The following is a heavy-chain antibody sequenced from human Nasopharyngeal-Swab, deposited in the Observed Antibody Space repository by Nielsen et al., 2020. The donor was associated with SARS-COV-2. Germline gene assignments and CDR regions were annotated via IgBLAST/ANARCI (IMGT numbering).Heavy chain of an antibody. V-gene: IGHV3-20*01. CDR2: INWNGGST. CDR1: GFTFDDYG. J-gene: IGHJ6*02. D-gene: IGHD6-6*01. CDR3: ARLYTSSSYYYYGMDV. Sequence: GESLKISCAASGFTFDDYGMSWVRQAPGKGLEWVSGINWNGGSTGYADSVKGRFTISRDNAKNSLYLQMNSLRAEDTALYHCARLYTSSSYYYYGMDVWGQGTTVTVSS.